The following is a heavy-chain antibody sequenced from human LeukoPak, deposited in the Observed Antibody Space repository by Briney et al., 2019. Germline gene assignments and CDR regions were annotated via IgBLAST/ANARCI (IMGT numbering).Heavy chain of an antibody. D-gene: IGHD3-16*01. CDR2: IYYSGST. CDR3: ARGFDGVQAFDI. CDR1: GGSISSYY. J-gene: IGHJ3*02. V-gene: IGHV4-59*01. Sequence: PSETLSLTCTVSGGSISSYYWSWIRQPPGKGLEWIGYIYYSGSTNYNPSLKSRVTISVDTSKNQFSLKLSSVTAADTAVYYCARGFDGVQAFDIWGQGTMVTVSS.